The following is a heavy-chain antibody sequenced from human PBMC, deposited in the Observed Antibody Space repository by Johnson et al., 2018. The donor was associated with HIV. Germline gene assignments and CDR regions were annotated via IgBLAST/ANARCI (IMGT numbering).Heavy chain of an antibody. CDR3: ARVTAPGTTARYGAFDI. J-gene: IGHJ3*02. CDR2: ISGSGGNT. Sequence: VQLVESGGGLVQPGGSLRLSCAASGFTFSSYAMNWVRQAPGKGLEWVSVISGSGGNTYYADSVKGRFTISRDNSKNSLFLQMNSLRVEDTAVYYCARVTAPGTTARYGAFDIWGQGTMVTVSS. V-gene: IGHV3-23*04. CDR1: GFTFSSYA. D-gene: IGHD4-17*01.